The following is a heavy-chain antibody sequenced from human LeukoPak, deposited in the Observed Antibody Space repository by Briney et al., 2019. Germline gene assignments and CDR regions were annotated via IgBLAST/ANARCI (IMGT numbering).Heavy chain of an antibody. Sequence: PGGSLRLSCAASGFTFSDYYMSWIRQAPGKGLEWVSAISGSGGSTYYADSVKGRFTISRDNSKNTLYLQMNSLRAEDTAVYYCAKASIMTPRYWGQGTLVTVSS. CDR3: AKASIMTPRY. CDR1: GFTFSDYY. V-gene: IGHV3-23*01. J-gene: IGHJ4*02. D-gene: IGHD2/OR15-2a*01. CDR2: ISGSGGST.